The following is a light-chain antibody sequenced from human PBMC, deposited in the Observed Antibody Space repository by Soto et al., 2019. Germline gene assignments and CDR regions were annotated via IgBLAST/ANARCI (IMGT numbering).Light chain of an antibody. CDR3: LLSYNGPYV. CDR2: DTT. CDR1: TGAVTNGHY. Sequence: QAVVTQEPSLTVSPGGTVTLTCGSSTGAVTNGHYPYWFQQKPGQAPRTLIYDTTNRHSWTPARFSGSLPGGKAALTLSGAQPEDEAEYYCLLSYNGPYVFGTGNKVTVL. V-gene: IGLV7-46*01. J-gene: IGLJ1*01.